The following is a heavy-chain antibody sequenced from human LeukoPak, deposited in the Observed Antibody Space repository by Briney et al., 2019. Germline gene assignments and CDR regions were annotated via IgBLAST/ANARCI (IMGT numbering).Heavy chain of an antibody. D-gene: IGHD3-9*01. V-gene: IGHV1-2*02. J-gene: IGHJ4*02. CDR1: GYTFTGYY. CDR3: ATETILQYFDRLPIDSFDY. CDR2: INPNSGGT. Sequence: PGASVKVSCKASGYTFTGYYMHWVRQAPGQGLEWMGWINPNSGGTNYAQKFQGRVTMTRDTSISTAYMELSRLRSDDTAVCYCATETILQYFDRLPIDSFDYWGQGTLVTVSS.